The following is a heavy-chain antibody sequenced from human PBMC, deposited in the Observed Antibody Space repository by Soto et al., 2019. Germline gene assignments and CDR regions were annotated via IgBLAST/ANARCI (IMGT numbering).Heavy chain of an antibody. CDR1: GSTFTRHY. J-gene: IGHJ3*02. D-gene: IGHD6-13*01. V-gene: IGHV1-46*01. CDR2: INSSGGHT. CDR3: ARDRLAAGSEALDI. Sequence: QMQLVQSGAEVKKPGASVKVSCKDSGSTFTRHYIHWVRHAPGQGLEWMGIINSSGGHTYSAQEFLGRVAMISETSARAVYMGLCSLRSADSAVFYFARDRLAAGSEALDIWGQGTMVTVSS.